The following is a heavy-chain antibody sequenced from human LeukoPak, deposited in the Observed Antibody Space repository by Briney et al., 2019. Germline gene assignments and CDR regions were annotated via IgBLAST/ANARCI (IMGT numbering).Heavy chain of an antibody. CDR2: ISAYNGNT. CDR3: ARIVVVPAAIPPDYYNYMDV. V-gene: IGHV1-18*01. D-gene: IGHD2-2*02. J-gene: IGHJ6*03. CDR1: GYTFTSYG. Sequence: ASVKVSCKASGYTFTSYGISWVRQAPGQGLEWMGWISAYNGNTNYAQKLQGRVTMTTDTSTSTAYMELRSLRSDDTAAYYCARIVVVPAAIPPDYYNYMDVWGKGTTVTVSS.